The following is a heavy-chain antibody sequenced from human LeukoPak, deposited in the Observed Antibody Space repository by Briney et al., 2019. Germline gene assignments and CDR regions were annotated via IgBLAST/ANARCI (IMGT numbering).Heavy chain of an antibody. Sequence: GASVKVSCKASGYSFGSFGINWVRQAPGQGLEWMGWISAYNGDTNYAQKLQGRVTMTTDTSTSTAYMDLMSLRSDDTAVYYCARGGYYGSGSFPDYRGQGTLVTVSS. J-gene: IGHJ4*02. D-gene: IGHD3-10*01. V-gene: IGHV1-18*01. CDR3: ARGGYYGSGSFPDY. CDR2: ISAYNGDT. CDR1: GYSFGSFG.